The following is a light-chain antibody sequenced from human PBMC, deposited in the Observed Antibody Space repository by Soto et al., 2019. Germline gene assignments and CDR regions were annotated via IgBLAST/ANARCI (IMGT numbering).Light chain of an antibody. Sequence: DIQMTQSPSTLSASVGDTVTITCRASQSISNWLAWYQQKPWQAPKLLIHKASTLESGVPSRCSGSGSGTEFTLTISSLQPDDFATFYCQQYARFPYTFGQGTKLEIK. CDR3: QQYARFPYT. CDR2: KAS. V-gene: IGKV1-5*03. CDR1: QSISNW. J-gene: IGKJ2*01.